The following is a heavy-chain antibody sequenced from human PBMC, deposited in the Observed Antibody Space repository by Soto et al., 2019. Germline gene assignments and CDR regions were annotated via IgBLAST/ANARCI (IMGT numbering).Heavy chain of an antibody. V-gene: IGHV3-7*03. J-gene: IGHJ4*02. CDR3: TRVQRGYSYRVFEN. Sequence: PGGSLRLSCAASGFTFGAYWMTWVRQAPGKGLEWVANIKDDGSEKYYVDSVRGRFTISRDNAKNSLYLQMSSLRAEDTAVYYCTRVQRGYSYRVFENWGQGTLVTVS. D-gene: IGHD5-18*01. CDR1: GFTFGAYW. CDR2: IKDDGSEK.